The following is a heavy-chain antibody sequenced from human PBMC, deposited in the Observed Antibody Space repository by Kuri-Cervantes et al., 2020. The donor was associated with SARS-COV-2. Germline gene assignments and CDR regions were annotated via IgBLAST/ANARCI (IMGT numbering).Heavy chain of an antibody. D-gene: IGHD2-2*01. Sequence: GESLKISCAASGFTFSSYWMSWVRQAPGKGLEWVANIKQDGSEKYYVDSVKGRFTISRDNAKNSLYLQMNSLRAEDTALYYCAKDGDCSSTSCYYMDVWGKGTTVTVSS. CDR1: GFTFSSYW. V-gene: IGHV3-7*03. CDR3: AKDGDCSSTSCYYMDV. CDR2: IKQDGSEK. J-gene: IGHJ6*03.